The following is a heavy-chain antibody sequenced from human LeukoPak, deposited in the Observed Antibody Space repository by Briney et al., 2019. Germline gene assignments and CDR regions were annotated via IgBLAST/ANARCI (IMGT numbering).Heavy chain of an antibody. Sequence: GGSLRLSCAASGFTLSNYDMIWVRQAPGRGLEWVSGLRESGGGTYYTDSVKGRFTVSRDNSKNTLYLQMNSLRAEDTAVYYCARRGIVVRGSLIGLHKQAYYFDYWGQGALVTVST. V-gene: IGHV3-23*01. CDR2: LRESGGGT. CDR1: GFTLSNYD. CDR3: ARRGIVVRGSLIGLHKQAYYFDY. J-gene: IGHJ4*02. D-gene: IGHD3-10*01.